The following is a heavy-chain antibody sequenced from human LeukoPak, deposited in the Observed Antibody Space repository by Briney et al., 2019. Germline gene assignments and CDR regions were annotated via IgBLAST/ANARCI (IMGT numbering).Heavy chain of an antibody. D-gene: IGHD6-19*01. V-gene: IGHV1-3*01. J-gene: IGHJ4*02. CDR2: INAGNGNT. CDR1: GYTFTSYA. CDR3: ARAGGSGSGYSSGWYYDY. Sequence: GASVKVSCKASGYTFTSYAMHWVRQAPGQRLEWMGWINAGNGNTKYSQKFQGRVTITRDTSASTAYMELSSLRSEGTAVYYCARAGGSGSGYSSGWYYDYWGQGTLVTVSS.